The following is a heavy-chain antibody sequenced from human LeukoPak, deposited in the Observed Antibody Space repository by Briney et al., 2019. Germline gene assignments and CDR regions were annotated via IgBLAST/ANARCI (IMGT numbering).Heavy chain of an antibody. Sequence: GSLRLSCSASGFTFIDHYMDWVRQAPGKGLEWIGRIRNKANSYTTEYAASVKGRFTVSRDDSKNSLFLQMNSLESEDTAVYYCARRNSVTQGLDNWGQGTLVTVSS. J-gene: IGHJ4*02. D-gene: IGHD5/OR15-5a*01. CDR3: ARRNSVTQGLDN. CDR1: GFTFIDHY. CDR2: IRNKANSYTT. V-gene: IGHV3-72*01.